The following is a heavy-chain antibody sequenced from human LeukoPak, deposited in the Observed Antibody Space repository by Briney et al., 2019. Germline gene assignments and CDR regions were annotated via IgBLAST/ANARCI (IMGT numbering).Heavy chain of an antibody. CDR1: GFTFSSYS. D-gene: IGHD3-10*01. CDR2: ISYDGSNK. Sequence: GGSLRLSCAASGFTFSSYSMNWVRQAPGKGLEWVAVISYDGSNKYYADSVKGRFTISRDNSKNTLYLQMNSLRAEDTAVYYCARDLSPYYYGSGSFDYWGQGTLVTVSS. V-gene: IGHV3-30*05. CDR3: ARDLSPYYYGSGSFDY. J-gene: IGHJ4*02.